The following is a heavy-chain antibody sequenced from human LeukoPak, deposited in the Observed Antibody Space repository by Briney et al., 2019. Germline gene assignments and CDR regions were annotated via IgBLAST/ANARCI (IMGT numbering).Heavy chain of an antibody. V-gene: IGHV1-58*01. J-gene: IGHJ4*02. CDR1: GFTFTSSA. Sequence: GASVKVSCKASGFTFTSSAVQWVRQARGQRLEWIGWIVVGSGNTNYAQKFQERVTITRDMSTSTAYMELSSLRSEDTAMYYCAAPLSGSYRYPGYWGQGTLVTVSS. CDR2: IVVGSGNT. CDR3: AAPLSGSYRYPGY. D-gene: IGHD1-26*01.